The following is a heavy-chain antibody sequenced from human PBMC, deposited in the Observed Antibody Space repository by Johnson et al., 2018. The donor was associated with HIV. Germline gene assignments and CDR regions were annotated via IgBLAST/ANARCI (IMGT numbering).Heavy chain of an antibody. CDR1: GFTFSSYW. CDR3: TRGRHSSGYYYGGVSAFDI. Sequence: VQLVESGGGVVQPGRSLRLSCAASGFTFSSYWMSWVRQAPGKGLEWVSGITWHGGSTAYAASVKGRFIIARDNARNSLYLQMNSLRAEDTALYYCTRGRHSSGYYYGGVSAFDIWGQGTMVTVSS. J-gene: IGHJ3*02. CDR2: ITWHGGST. D-gene: IGHD3-22*01. V-gene: IGHV3-20*04.